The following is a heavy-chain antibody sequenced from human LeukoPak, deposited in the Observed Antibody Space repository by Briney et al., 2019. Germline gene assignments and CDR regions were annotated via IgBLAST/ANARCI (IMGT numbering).Heavy chain of an antibody. Sequence: GGSLRLSCTASGFSFSNYYMARVRQAPGKGLEWVANIQQDGSVKHYLDSVKGRFTISRDNAKNSLYLQMNSLRAEDTAVYYCANEGSSWYSPLDAFDIWGQGTMVTVSS. CDR3: ANEGSSWYSPLDAFDI. D-gene: IGHD6-13*01. J-gene: IGHJ3*02. CDR2: IQQDGSVK. CDR1: GFSFSNYY. V-gene: IGHV3-7*01.